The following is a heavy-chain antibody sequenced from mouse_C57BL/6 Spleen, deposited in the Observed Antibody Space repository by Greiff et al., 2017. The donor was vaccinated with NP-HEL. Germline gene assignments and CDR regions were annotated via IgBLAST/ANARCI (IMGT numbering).Heavy chain of an antibody. CDR2: INPYNGDT. CDR1: GYSFTGYF. J-gene: IGHJ1*03. CDR3: ARSPRSYFDV. V-gene: IGHV1-20*01. Sequence: EVKLQQSGPELVKPGDSVKISCKASGYSFTGYFMNWVMQSHGKSLEWIGRINPYNGDTFYNQKFKGKATLTVDKSSSTAHMELRSLTSEDSAVYYCARSPRSYFDVWGTGTTVTVSS.